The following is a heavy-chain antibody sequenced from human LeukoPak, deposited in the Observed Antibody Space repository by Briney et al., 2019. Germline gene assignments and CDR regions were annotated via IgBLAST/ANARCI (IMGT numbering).Heavy chain of an antibody. Sequence: GGSLRLSCAASGFTFSSYWMHWVRQAPGKGLVWVSRINSDGSSTSYADSVKGRFTISRDNAKNTLYLQMNSLRAEDTAVYYCARPQSQLGYYYYYGMDVWGQGTTVTVSS. D-gene: IGHD6-13*01. CDR1: GFTFSSYW. V-gene: IGHV3-74*01. CDR3: ARPQSQLGYYYYYGMDV. J-gene: IGHJ6*02. CDR2: INSDGSST.